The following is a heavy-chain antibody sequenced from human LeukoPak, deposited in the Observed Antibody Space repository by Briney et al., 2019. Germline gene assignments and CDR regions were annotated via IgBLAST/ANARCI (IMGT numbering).Heavy chain of an antibody. J-gene: IGHJ4*02. CDR3: AREMGGSYRGADY. V-gene: IGHV4-30-4*01. Sequence: SETLSLTCTVSDGSISSGDYYWSWIRQPPGKGLEWIGYIYYSGSTYHNPSLKSRVTISVDTSKNQFSLKLSSATAADTAVYYCAREMGGSYRGADYWGQGTLVTVSS. CDR1: DGSISSGDYY. CDR2: IYYSGST. D-gene: IGHD3-16*02.